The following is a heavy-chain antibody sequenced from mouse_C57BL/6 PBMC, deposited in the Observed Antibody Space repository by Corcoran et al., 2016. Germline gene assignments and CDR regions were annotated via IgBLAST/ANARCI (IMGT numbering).Heavy chain of an antibody. J-gene: IGHJ2*01. CDR1: GYTFTTYG. Sequence: QIQLVQSGPKLKKTGETVKISCKASGYTFTTYGMSWVKQAPGKGLKWMGWINNYSGVPTYADDFKGRFAFSLETSASTAYLQINNLKNEDTATYFCASEGYPFDYWGQGTTLTVSS. CDR2: INNYSGVP. CDR3: ASEGYPFDY. V-gene: IGHV9-3*01. D-gene: IGHD3-1*01.